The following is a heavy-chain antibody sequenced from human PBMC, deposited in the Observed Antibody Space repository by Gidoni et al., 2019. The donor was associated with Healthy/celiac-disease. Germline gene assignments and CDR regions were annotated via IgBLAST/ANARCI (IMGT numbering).Heavy chain of an antibody. Sequence: EVQLVESGGGLVKPGGSLRLSCAASGFTFSSYSMNWFRQAPGKGLEWVSSISSSISYIYYADSVKGRFTISRANAKTSLYLQLNSLRAEDTAVYYCARDLISRGSPALFDIWGQGTMVTVSS. CDR1: GFTFSSYS. CDR2: ISSSISYI. J-gene: IGHJ3*02. V-gene: IGHV3-21*01. D-gene: IGHD3-10*01. CDR3: ARDLISRGSPALFDI.